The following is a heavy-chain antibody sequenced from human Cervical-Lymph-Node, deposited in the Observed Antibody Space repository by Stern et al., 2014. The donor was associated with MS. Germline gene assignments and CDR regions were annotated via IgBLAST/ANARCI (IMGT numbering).Heavy chain of an antibody. Sequence: QDQLVQSGTEVKKPGSSVKVSCTASGGTFLSYVISWMRQAPGQGPEWMGGISPLFGKAKYAEKWQGRVTMTADESTSTVYMELSSLRSDDTAVYFCAKERGNTYGFDPWGQGTLVTVSS. J-gene: IGHJ5*01. CDR3: AKERGNTYGFDP. CDR2: ISPLFGKA. D-gene: IGHD5-18*01. CDR1: GGTFLSYV. V-gene: IGHV1-69*12.